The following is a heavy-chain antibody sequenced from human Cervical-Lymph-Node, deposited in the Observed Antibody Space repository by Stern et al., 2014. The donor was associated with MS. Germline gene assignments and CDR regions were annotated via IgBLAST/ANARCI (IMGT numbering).Heavy chain of an antibody. V-gene: IGHV2-5*02. J-gene: IGHJ4*02. CDR2: FYWDDEW. Sequence: QITLKESGPTLVKPTQTLTLTCTFSGFSLSTTGVGVGWIRQPPGKALEWLALFYWDDEWRYSPFQQIRGNITKDSSQNQVVLTLNNVDPVDTGTYFCAHRGGGVRGSLNFFDYWGQVILVTVSS. CDR3: AHRGGGVRGSLNFFDY. D-gene: IGHD3-10*01. CDR1: GFSLSTTGVG.